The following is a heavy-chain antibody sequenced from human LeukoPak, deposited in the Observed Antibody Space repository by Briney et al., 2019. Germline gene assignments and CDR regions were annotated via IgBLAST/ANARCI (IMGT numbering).Heavy chain of an antibody. CDR2: IRSKANSYAT. CDR3: TRPFLGYCSGGSCEDY. CDR1: GFTFSGSA. V-gene: IGHV3-73*01. D-gene: IGHD2-15*01. J-gene: IGHJ4*02. Sequence: PGGSLRLSCAASGFTFSGSAMHWVRQASGKGLGWVGRIRSKANSYATAYAASVKGSFTISRDDSKNTAYLQMNSLKTEDTAVYYCTRPFLGYCSGGSCEDYWGQGTLVTVSS.